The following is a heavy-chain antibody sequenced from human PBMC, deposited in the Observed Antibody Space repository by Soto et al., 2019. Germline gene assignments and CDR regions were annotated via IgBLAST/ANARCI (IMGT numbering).Heavy chain of an antibody. Sequence: GGSLRLSCAASGFTFSSYWMSWVRQAPGKGLEWVANIKQDRSEKYYVDSVKGRFTISRDNAKNSLYLQMNSLRAEDTAVYYCAREPREERVVIAHYYYYYYMDVWGKGTTVTVSS. V-gene: IGHV3-7*01. CDR3: AREPREERVVIAHYYYYYYMDV. CDR1: GFTFSSYW. J-gene: IGHJ6*03. D-gene: IGHD3-3*01. CDR2: IKQDRSEK.